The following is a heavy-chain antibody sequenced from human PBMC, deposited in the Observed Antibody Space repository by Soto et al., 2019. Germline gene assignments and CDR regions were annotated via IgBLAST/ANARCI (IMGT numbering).Heavy chain of an antibody. CDR1: GYTFTSYD. V-gene: IGHV1-8*01. CDR2: MNPNSGNT. D-gene: IGHD5-18*01. J-gene: IGHJ4*02. CDR3: ARDFAAMDY. Sequence: GASVKVSCKASGYTFTSYDINWVRQATGQGLEWMGWMNPNSGNTGYAQKFQGRVTITADESTSTAYMELSSLRSEDTAVYYCARDFAAMDYWGQGTLVTVSS.